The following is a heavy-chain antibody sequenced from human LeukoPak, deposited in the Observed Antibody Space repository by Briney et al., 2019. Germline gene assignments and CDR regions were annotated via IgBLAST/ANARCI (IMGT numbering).Heavy chain of an antibody. D-gene: IGHD3-22*01. V-gene: IGHV4-39*07. Sequence: SETLSLTCTVSGGSISSSTYYWGWIRQPPGKGPEWIGSIYYDGNTYYNPSLKSRVTISVDTSKNQFSLKLSSVTAADTAVYYCARERYYYDSSGYYPDAFDIWGQGTMVTVSS. CDR3: ARERYYYDSSGYYPDAFDI. CDR2: IYYDGNT. J-gene: IGHJ3*02. CDR1: GGSISSSTYY.